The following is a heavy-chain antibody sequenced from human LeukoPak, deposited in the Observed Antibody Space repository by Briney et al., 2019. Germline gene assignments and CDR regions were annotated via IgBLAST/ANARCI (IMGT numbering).Heavy chain of an antibody. D-gene: IGHD6-19*01. Sequence: PSETLSLTCAVSGDSISSNNWWSWVRQPPGKGLEWIGEIYHSGSTNYNPSLKSRVTISVDKSKNQFSLKVNSVTAADTAMYYCTRAPPYGSGWSKGVLYYWGQGTLVTVSS. J-gene: IGHJ4*02. CDR2: IYHSGST. CDR3: TRAPPYGSGWSKGVLYY. V-gene: IGHV4-4*02. CDR1: GDSISSNNW.